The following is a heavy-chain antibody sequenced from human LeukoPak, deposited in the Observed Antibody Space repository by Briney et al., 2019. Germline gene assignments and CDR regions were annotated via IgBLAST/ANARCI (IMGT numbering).Heavy chain of an antibody. CDR3: ARLGYNDYVARYFDL. D-gene: IGHD5-24*01. Sequence: SETLSLTCTVSGGSISSYYWSWIRQPPGKGLERIGYLYHSGTTNYNPSLKSRVTISVDTSKNEFSLKLTSVTAADTAVYYCARLGYNDYVARYFDLWGRGTLVTVSS. J-gene: IGHJ2*01. CDR1: GGSISSYY. V-gene: IGHV4-59*08. CDR2: LYHSGTT.